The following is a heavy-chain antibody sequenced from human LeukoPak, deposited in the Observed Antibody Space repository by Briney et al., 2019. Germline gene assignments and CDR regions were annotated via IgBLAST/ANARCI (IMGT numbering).Heavy chain of an antibody. CDR1: GGSMTSYY. CDR2: VYYSGST. CDR3: ARDWGSSLWYFDL. V-gene: IGHV4-59*01. Sequence: SETLSLTCTVSGGSMTSYYWSWIRQPPGKGLEWIGYVYYSGSTGYNPSLKSRVTISVDTSKNQFSLKLSSVTAADTAFYYCARDWGSSLWYFDLWGRGTLVTVSS. D-gene: IGHD3-16*01. J-gene: IGHJ2*01.